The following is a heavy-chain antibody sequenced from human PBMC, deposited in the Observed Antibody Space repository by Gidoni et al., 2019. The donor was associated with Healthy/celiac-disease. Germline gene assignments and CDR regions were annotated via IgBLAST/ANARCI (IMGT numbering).Heavy chain of an antibody. CDR1: GFTFSSYA. V-gene: IGHV3-30-3*01. J-gene: IGHJ3*02. CDR3: ARDGGSGWHQGAFDI. CDR2: ISYDGSNK. Sequence: QVQLVDSGGGVVQPGRSLSLSCAASGFTFSSYAMHWVRQAPGKGLEWVAVISYDGSNKYYADSVKGRFTISRDNSKNTLYLQMNSLRAEDTAVYYCARDGGSGWHQGAFDIWGQGTMVTVSS. D-gene: IGHD6-19*01.